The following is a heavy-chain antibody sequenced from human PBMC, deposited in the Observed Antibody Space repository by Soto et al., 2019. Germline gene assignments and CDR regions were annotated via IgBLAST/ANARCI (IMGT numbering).Heavy chain of an antibody. D-gene: IGHD2-2*01. Sequence: QVQLQQWGAGLLKPSETLSLTCAVYGGSFSGYYWIWIRQPPGKGLEWIGEINHSESTNYNPSLKSRVTISVDTSKHQFSLRLTSVTAADTAVYYCARGRGYCSSSSCSALGGMDVWGQGTTVTVSS. V-gene: IGHV4-34*01. CDR3: ARGRGYCSSSSCSALGGMDV. J-gene: IGHJ6*02. CDR2: INHSEST. CDR1: GGSFSGYY.